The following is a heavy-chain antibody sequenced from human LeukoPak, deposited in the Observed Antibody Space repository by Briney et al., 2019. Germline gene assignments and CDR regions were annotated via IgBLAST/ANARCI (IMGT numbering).Heavy chain of an antibody. V-gene: IGHV4-61*01. CDR2: IYYHGST. CDR1: GDPISSYSNYK. J-gene: IGHJ4*02. D-gene: IGHD2-2*02. CDR3: AREYTAFDY. Sequence: SETLSLTCTVSGDPISSYSNYKWSWIRQPPGKGLEWIGYIYYHGSTNYNPSLKSRVTFSVDTSKNQFSLKLSLVTAAATAVYYCAREYTAFDYWGQGTLVTVSS.